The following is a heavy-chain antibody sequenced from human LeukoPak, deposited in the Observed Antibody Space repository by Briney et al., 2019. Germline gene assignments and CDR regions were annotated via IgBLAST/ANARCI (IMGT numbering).Heavy chain of an antibody. CDR3: AKGSEDTAMVTPLKGPQPYYYFDY. J-gene: IGHJ4*02. Sequence: GGSLRHSCAASGFTFDDYAMHWVRRAPGRGLEWVSGISWNSGSIGYADSVKGRFTISRDNAKNSLYLQMNSLRAEDMAVYYCAKGSEDTAMVTPLKGPQPYYYFDYWGQGTLVTVSS. CDR2: ISWNSGSI. D-gene: IGHD5-18*01. V-gene: IGHV3-9*03. CDR1: GFTFDDYA.